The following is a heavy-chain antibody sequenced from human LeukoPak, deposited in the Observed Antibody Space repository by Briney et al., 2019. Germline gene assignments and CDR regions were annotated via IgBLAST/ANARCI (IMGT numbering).Heavy chain of an antibody. D-gene: IGHD2-21*02. Sequence: GGSLRLSYAASGFTFSNAWMSWVRQAPGKGLEWVGRIKSKTDGGTTDYAAPVKGRFTISRDDSKNTLYLQMNSLKTEDTAVYYCTTDFSGPVVVTGDWGQGTLVTVSS. CDR3: TTDFSGPVVVTGD. V-gene: IGHV3-15*01. J-gene: IGHJ4*02. CDR1: GFTFSNAW. CDR2: IKSKTDGGTT.